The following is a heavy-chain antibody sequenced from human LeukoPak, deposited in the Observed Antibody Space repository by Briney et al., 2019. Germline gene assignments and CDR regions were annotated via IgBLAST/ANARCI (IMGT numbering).Heavy chain of an antibody. J-gene: IGHJ4*02. Sequence: PGGSLRLSCAASGFTFSSYGMHWVRQAPGKGLEWVAVIWYDGSNKYYADSVKGRFTISRDNSKNTLYLQMNSLRAEGTAVYYCAREDYDSSGYYYVGLDYWGQGTLVTVSS. V-gene: IGHV3-33*01. D-gene: IGHD3-22*01. CDR2: IWYDGSNK. CDR3: AREDYDSSGYYYVGLDY. CDR1: GFTFSSYG.